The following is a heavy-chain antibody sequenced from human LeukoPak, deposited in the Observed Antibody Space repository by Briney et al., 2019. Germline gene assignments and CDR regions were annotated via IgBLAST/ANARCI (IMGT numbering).Heavy chain of an antibody. Sequence: SETLSLTCTVSGGSISPYYWSWLRQPPGKGLEWIGYVYYSGSTNYNPSFKSRVSISVDTSKRQFSLKMNSVTAADTAIYYCAQYIRDSGTYNFDHWGQGALVTVPS. V-gene: IGHV4-59*01. CDR1: GGSISPYY. CDR2: VYYSGST. D-gene: IGHD5-24*01. CDR3: AQYIRDSGTYNFDH. J-gene: IGHJ4*02.